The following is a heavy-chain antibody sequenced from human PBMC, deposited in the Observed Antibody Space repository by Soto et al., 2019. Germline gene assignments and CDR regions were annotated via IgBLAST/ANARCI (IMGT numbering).Heavy chain of an antibody. CDR3: ARDSPIGSTYSGYDAIDS. J-gene: IGHJ4*02. CDR2: TIPILAVA. V-gene: IGHV1-69*08. CDR1: GGTFSTST. Sequence: QVQLVQSGAEVKKPGSSVKVSCKASGGTFSTSTFTWVRQAPGQGLEWMGRTIPILAVADYAQDFKGRVTITADKSTSTAYMELTILTSKDTAVYYCARDSPIGSTYSGYDAIDSWGQGTLVTVSS. D-gene: IGHD5-12*01.